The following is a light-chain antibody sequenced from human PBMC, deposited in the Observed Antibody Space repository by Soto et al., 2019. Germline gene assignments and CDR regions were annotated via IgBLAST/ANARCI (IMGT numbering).Light chain of an antibody. V-gene: IGLV2-23*01. CDR2: ERA. Sequence: QSALTQPASVSGSPGQSITISCTGTNRDVGGYNLVSWYQQHPGKAPKLIIYERAKRPSGISSRFSGSKSRNTASLTISGLQAEDEADYYCCSYAGGSTFAFGTGTKLTVL. CDR3: CSYAGGSTFA. CDR1: NRDVGGYNL. J-gene: IGLJ1*01.